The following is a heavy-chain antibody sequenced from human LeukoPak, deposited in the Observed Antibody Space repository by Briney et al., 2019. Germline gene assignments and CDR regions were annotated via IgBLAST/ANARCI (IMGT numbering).Heavy chain of an antibody. J-gene: IGHJ4*02. Sequence: KPGESLKISCKGSGYSFTSYWIGWVRQMPGKGLEWMGIIYPGGSDTRYSPSFQGQVIITVDKSTSTAYLQWSSLKASDTAMHYCARGESGNSYLVDYWGQGTLVTVSP. V-gene: IGHV5-51*03. CDR2: IYPGGSDT. CDR3: ARGESGNSYLVDY. D-gene: IGHD4-23*01. CDR1: GYSFTSYW.